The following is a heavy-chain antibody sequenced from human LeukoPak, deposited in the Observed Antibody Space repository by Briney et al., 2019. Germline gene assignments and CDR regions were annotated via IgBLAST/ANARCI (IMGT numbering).Heavy chain of an antibody. J-gene: IGHJ4*02. D-gene: IGHD6-19*01. CDR1: GGSTSSGSYY. Sequence: SETLSLTCTVSGGSTSSGSYYWSWIRQPAGKGLEWIGRIYTSGSTNYNPSLKSRVTISVDTSKNQFSLKLSSVTAADTAVYYCARDTVAGTSFDYWGQGTLVTVSS. CDR3: ARDTVAGTSFDY. V-gene: IGHV4-61*02. CDR2: IYTSGST.